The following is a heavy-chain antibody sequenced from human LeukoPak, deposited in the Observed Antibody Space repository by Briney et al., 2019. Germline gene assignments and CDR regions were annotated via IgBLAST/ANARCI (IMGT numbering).Heavy chain of an antibody. V-gene: IGHV3-7*03. CDR1: GFTFTTYG. J-gene: IGHJ4*02. D-gene: IGHD6-13*01. CDR2: IKQDGSEK. CDR3: ATLAATGRGYFDY. Sequence: GGSLRLSCSASGFTFTTYGMNWVRQAPGKGLEWVANIKQDGSEKYYVDSVKGRFTISRDNAKNSLYLQMNSLRAEDTAVYYCATLAATGRGYFDYWGQGTLVTVSS.